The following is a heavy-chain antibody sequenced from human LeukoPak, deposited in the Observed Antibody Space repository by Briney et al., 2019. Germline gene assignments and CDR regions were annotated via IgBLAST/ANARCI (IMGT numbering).Heavy chain of an antibody. D-gene: IGHD6-13*01. V-gene: IGHV3-9*01. CDR3: AKDTDGAAAGTTWGH. CDR1: GFTFSTYA. CDR2: ISWNSGSI. J-gene: IGHJ4*02. Sequence: PGGSLRLSCAASGFTFSTYAMHWVRQAPGKGLEWVSGISWNSGSIGYADSVKGRFTISRDNAKNSLYLQMNSLRAEDTALYYCAKDTDGAAAGTTWGHWGQGTLVTVSS.